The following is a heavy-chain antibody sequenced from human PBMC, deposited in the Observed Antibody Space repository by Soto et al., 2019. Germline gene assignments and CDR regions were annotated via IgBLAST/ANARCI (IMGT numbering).Heavy chain of an antibody. V-gene: IGHV3-33*01. D-gene: IGHD2-15*01. CDR1: GFTFSSYG. CDR2: IWYDGSNK. Sequence: QVQLVESGGGVVQPGRSLRLSCAASGFTFSSYGMHWVRQAPGKGLEWVAVIWYDGSNKYYADSVKGRFTISRDNSKNTLYLPMNSLRAEDTAVYYCAREPDIGVVVAATLGHFDYWGQGTLVTVSS. CDR3: AREPDIGVVVAATLGHFDY. J-gene: IGHJ4*02.